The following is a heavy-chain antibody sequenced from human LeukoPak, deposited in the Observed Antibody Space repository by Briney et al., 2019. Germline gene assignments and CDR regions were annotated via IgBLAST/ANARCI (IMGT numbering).Heavy chain of an antibody. Sequence: GGSLGLSCAASGFTFSSYAMSWVRQAPGKGLEWVSAISGSGGSTYYADSVKGRFTISRDNSKNTLYLQMNSLRAEDTAVYYCAKGRYDSSGFNWAAWGQGTLVTVSS. J-gene: IGHJ4*02. CDR1: GFTFSSYA. V-gene: IGHV3-23*01. CDR2: ISGSGGST. D-gene: IGHD3-22*01. CDR3: AKGRYDSSGFNWAA.